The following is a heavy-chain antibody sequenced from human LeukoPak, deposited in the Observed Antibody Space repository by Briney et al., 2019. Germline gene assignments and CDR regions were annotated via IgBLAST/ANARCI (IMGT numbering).Heavy chain of an antibody. CDR2: ISAGGSTI. J-gene: IGHJ4*02. CDR1: GFTLSDYH. V-gene: IGHV3-11*01. D-gene: IGHD6-13*01. Sequence: KPGGSLRLSCAASGFTLSDYHMSWIRQAPGMGLERVSYISAGGSTISYADSVKGRFIISRDNAKDSLYLQMNSLRAEDTALYYCARHTIAGYRRGLDYWGQGTLVTVSS. CDR3: ARHTIAGYRRGLDY.